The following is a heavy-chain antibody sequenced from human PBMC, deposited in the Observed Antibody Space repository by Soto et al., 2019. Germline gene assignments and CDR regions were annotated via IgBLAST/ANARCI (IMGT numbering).Heavy chain of an antibody. D-gene: IGHD6-19*01. Sequence: EVQLVESGGGLVQPGGSLRLSCAASGFTFASYWMDWVRQAPGKGLEWVANIKQDGSEIYYVDSVKGRFTISRDNAKNSLYLQMNSLSADDTAVYYCARDSSGTIDTWGQGTLVAVSS. CDR3: ARDSSGTIDT. CDR1: GFTFASYW. J-gene: IGHJ5*02. V-gene: IGHV3-7*01. CDR2: IKQDGSEI.